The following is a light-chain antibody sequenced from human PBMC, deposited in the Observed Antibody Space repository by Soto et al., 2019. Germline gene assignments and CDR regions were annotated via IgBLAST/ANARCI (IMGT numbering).Light chain of an antibody. CDR2: STN. Sequence: TVVTQEPSFSVSPGRTVTLTCGLSSGSVSTSYYPSWYQQTPGQAPRTLIYSTNTRSSGVPDRFSGSILGNKAALTITGAQADDESDYYCVLYMGSGISFGGGTKVTVL. CDR1: SGSVSTSYY. V-gene: IGLV8-61*01. CDR3: VLYMGSGIS. J-gene: IGLJ3*02.